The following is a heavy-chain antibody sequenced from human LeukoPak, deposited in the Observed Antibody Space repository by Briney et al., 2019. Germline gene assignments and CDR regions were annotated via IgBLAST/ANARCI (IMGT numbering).Heavy chain of an antibody. D-gene: IGHD1-14*01. Sequence: KTGGSLRLSCAASGFTFSSYSMNWVRQAPGKGLEWVSSISSSSSYIYYADSVKGRFTISRDNAKNTLYLQMNSLRAEDTAVYYCATTTRNWAPFDSWGQGTLVTVSS. J-gene: IGHJ4*02. CDR2: ISSSSSYI. CDR3: ATTTRNWAPFDS. CDR1: GFTFSSYS. V-gene: IGHV3-21*01.